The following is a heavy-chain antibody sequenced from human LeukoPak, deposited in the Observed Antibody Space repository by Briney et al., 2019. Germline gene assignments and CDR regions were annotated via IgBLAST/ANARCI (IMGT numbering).Heavy chain of an antibody. D-gene: IGHD5-18*01. V-gene: IGHV4-39*07. J-gene: IGHJ4*02. Sequence: SETLSLTCTVSGVSTSSRSYFWGWIRQSPGKGLEWIGSTHFSGTTYYNPSLKSRVTISLDASRNEFSLKLTSVTAADTAVYYCARGVGYSYGPDYWGQGTLVTVSS. CDR2: THFSGTT. CDR3: ARGVGYSYGPDY. CDR1: GVSTSSRSYF.